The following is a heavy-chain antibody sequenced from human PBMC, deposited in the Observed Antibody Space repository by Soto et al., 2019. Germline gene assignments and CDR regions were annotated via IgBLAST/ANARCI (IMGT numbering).Heavy chain of an antibody. CDR1: GYTFTSYD. CDR3: ARDPLDIWFGELPAFDY. J-gene: IGHJ4*02. CDR2: MNPNSGNT. V-gene: IGHV1-8*01. D-gene: IGHD3-10*01. Sequence: ASVKVSCKASGYTFTSYDINWVRQATGQGLEWMGWMNPNSGNTGYAQKFQGRVTMTRNTSTSTAYMELSSLRSDDTSVYYCARDPLDIWFGELPAFDYWGQGTLVTVSS.